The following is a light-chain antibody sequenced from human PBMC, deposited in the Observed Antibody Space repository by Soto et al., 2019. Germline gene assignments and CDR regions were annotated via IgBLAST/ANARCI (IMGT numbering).Light chain of an antibody. CDR2: GAS. V-gene: IGKV3-15*01. CDR3: QQYGGAPDT. J-gene: IGKJ5*01. CDR1: QSVGRK. Sequence: EIVMTQSPVTLSVSPGGRATLSCRASQSVGRKLVWYQQKAGQAPRPLIYGASTRATGIPARFSGSGSGTDFTLTISRLEPEDSAVYYCQQYGGAPDTFGQGTRLEIK.